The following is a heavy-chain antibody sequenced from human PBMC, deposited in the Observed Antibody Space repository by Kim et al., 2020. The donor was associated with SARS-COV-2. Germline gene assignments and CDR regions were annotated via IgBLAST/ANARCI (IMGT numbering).Heavy chain of an antibody. CDR3: AKDLKYYDVWSGYSSDPPYYYYYGMDV. D-gene: IGHD3-3*01. Sequence: GGSLRLSCAASGFTFSSYGMHWVRQAPGKGLEWVAVISYDGSNKYYADSVKGRFTISRDNSKNTLYLQMNSLRAEDTAVYYCAKDLKYYDVWSGYSSDPPYYYYYGMDVWGQGTTVTVSS. J-gene: IGHJ6*02. CDR2: ISYDGSNK. V-gene: IGHV3-30*18. CDR1: GFTFSSYG.